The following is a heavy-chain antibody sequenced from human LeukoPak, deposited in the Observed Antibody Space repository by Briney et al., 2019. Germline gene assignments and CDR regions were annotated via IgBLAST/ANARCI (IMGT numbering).Heavy chain of an antibody. CDR2: IYTSESI. Sequence: SETLSLTCTVCGGSISSGSYFGSWIWRPAGGGLEWSGRIYTSESINYNPSLKSRVTISVDTSKNQFSLKLSSVTAADTAVYYCARVPTSYYYYYMDVWGKGTTVTVSS. CDR1: GGSISSGSYF. V-gene: IGHV4-61*02. CDR3: ARVPTSYYYYYMDV. J-gene: IGHJ6*03.